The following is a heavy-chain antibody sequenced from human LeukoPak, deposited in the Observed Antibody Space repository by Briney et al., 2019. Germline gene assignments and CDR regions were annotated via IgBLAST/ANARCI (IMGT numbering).Heavy chain of an antibody. J-gene: IGHJ5*02. Sequence: NPSETLSLTCTVSGGSISSSSYYWGWIRQPPGKGLEWIGSIYYSGSTYYNPSLKSRVTISVYTSKNQFSLKLSSVTAADTAVSPCARPYHGDYLGNWFDPWGQGTLVTVSS. CDR2: IYYSGST. D-gene: IGHD4-17*01. CDR3: ARPYHGDYLGNWFDP. CDR1: GGSISSSSYY. V-gene: IGHV4-39*01.